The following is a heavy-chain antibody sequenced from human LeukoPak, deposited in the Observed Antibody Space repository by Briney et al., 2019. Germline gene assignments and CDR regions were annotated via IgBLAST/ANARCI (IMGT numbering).Heavy chain of an antibody. CDR3: ARDLGVLWFGEQLNWFDP. Sequence: ASVKVSCKASGYTFTSYAMNWVRQAPGQGLEWMGWINTNTGNPTYAQGFTGRFVFSLDISVSTAYLQISSLKAEDTAVYYCARDLGVLWFGEQLNWFDPCGQGTLVTVSS. CDR1: GYTFTSYA. J-gene: IGHJ5*02. V-gene: IGHV7-4-1*02. CDR2: INTNTGNP. D-gene: IGHD3-10*01.